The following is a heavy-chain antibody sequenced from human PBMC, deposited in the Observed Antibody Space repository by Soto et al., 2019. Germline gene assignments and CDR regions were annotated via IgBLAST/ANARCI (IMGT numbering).Heavy chain of an antibody. Sequence: GESLKISCKGSGYSFTSYWIGWVRHMPGKGLQWMGIIYPSDSDTKYSPSFQGQVTISADKSISTAYLQWSGLKASDTAIYYCASLSKAAPFWDSFEYWGPGTLLTVSS. CDR1: GYSFTSYW. CDR2: IYPSDSDT. D-gene: IGHD1-26*01. J-gene: IGHJ4*02. V-gene: IGHV5-51*01. CDR3: ASLSKAAPFWDSFEY.